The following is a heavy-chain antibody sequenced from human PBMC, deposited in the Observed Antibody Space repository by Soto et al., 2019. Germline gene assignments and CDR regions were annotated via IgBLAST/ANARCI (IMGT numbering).Heavy chain of an antibody. CDR2: ISYDGSNK. V-gene: IGHV3-30*18. D-gene: IGHD2-21*02. CDR1: GFTFSSYG. Sequence: QVQLVESGGGVVQPGRSLRLSCAASGFTFSSYGMHWVRQAPGKGLEWVAVISYDGSNKYYADSVKGRFTISRDNSKNTLYLQMTSLRAEDTAVYYCAKDSRLVVVTAPYDYWGQGTLVTVSS. J-gene: IGHJ4*02. CDR3: AKDSRLVVVTAPYDY.